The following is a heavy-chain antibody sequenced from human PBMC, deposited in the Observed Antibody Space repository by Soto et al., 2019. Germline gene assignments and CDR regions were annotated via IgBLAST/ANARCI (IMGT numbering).Heavy chain of an antibody. Sequence: GGSLRLSCAASGFTFSSYSMNWVRQAPGKGLEWVSYISSSSSTIYYADSVKGRFTISRDNAKNSLYLQMNSLRDEDTAVYYCARDRKAARPGGTHYYYYGMDVWGQGTTVTVSS. CDR3: ARDRKAARPGGTHYYYYGMDV. D-gene: IGHD6-6*01. J-gene: IGHJ6*02. V-gene: IGHV3-48*02. CDR2: ISSSSSTI. CDR1: GFTFSSYS.